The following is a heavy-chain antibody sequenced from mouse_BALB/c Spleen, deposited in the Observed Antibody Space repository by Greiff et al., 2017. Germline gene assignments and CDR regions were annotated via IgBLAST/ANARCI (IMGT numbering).Heavy chain of an antibody. D-gene: IGHD2-10*02. CDR1: GYSITSDYA. J-gene: IGHJ2*01. V-gene: IGHV3-2*02. CDR2: ISYSGST. Sequence: EVQLQESGPGLVKPSQSLSLTCTVTGYSITSDYAWNWIRQFPGNKLEWMGYISYSGSTSYNPSLKSRISITRDTSKNQFFLQLNSVTTEDTATYYCARSPRYGNYYFDYWGQGTTLTVSS. CDR3: ARSPRYGNYYFDY.